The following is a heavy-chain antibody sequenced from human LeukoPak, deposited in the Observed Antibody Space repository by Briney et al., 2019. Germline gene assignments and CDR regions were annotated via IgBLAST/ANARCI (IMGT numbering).Heavy chain of an antibody. V-gene: IGHV4-59*01. CDR1: GGSISSYY. Sequence: KPSETLSLTCTVSGGSISSYYWSWIWQPPGKGLEWIGYIYYSGSTNYNTSLKSRVTISVDTSKNQFSLKLSSVTAADTAVYYCARGGFRGYYDSSGYSAFDIWGQGTMVTVSS. D-gene: IGHD3-22*01. J-gene: IGHJ3*02. CDR2: IYYSGST. CDR3: ARGGFRGYYDSSGYSAFDI.